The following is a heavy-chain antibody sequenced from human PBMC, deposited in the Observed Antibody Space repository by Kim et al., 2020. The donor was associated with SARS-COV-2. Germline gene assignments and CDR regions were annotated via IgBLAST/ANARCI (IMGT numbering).Heavy chain of an antibody. CDR1: GGTFSSYA. D-gene: IGHD6-13*01. CDR3: ARGGRAGIAAADHWFDP. J-gene: IGHJ5*02. CDR2: IIPIFGTA. V-gene: IGHV1-69*13. Sequence: SVKVSCKASGGTFSSYAISWVRQAPGQGLEWMGGIIPIFGTANYAQKFQGRVTITADESTSTAYMELSSLRSEDTAVYYCARGGRAGIAAADHWFDPWGQGTLVTVSS.